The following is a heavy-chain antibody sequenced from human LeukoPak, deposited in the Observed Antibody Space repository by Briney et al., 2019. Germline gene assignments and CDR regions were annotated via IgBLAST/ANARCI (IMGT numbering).Heavy chain of an antibody. V-gene: IGHV3-23*01. J-gene: IGHJ3*02. D-gene: IGHD4-23*01. CDR2: ISGSGGST. CDR1: GFTFSSYA. CDR3: AKDDGDYGGNDAFDI. Sequence: PGRSLSLFCAASGFTFSSYAMSWARQAPGKGLEWVSAISGSGGSTYYADSVKGRFTISRDNSKNTLYLQMNSLRAEDTAVYYCAKDDGDYGGNDAFDIWGQGTMVTVSS.